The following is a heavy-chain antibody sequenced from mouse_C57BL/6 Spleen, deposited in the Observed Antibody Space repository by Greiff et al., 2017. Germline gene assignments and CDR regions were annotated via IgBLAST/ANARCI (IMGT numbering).Heavy chain of an antibody. CDR3: ASAYYSNYLYWYFDV. CDR1: GFTFSSYT. V-gene: IGHV5-9*01. Sequence: EVQGVESGGGLVKPGGSLKLSCAASGFTFSSYTMSWVRQTPEKRLEWVATISGGGGNTYYPDSVKGRFTISRDNAKNTLYLQMSSLRSEDTALYYCASAYYSNYLYWYFDVWGTGTTVTVSS. CDR2: ISGGGGNT. J-gene: IGHJ1*03. D-gene: IGHD2-5*01.